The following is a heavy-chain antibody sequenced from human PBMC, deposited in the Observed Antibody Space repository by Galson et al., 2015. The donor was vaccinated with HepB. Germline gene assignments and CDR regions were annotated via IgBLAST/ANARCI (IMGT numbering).Heavy chain of an antibody. Sequence: SLRLSCAASGFTFSSYSMNWVRQAPGKGLEWVSSISSSSYIYYADSVKGRFTISRDNAKNSLYLQMNSLRAEDTAVYYCARDGGAIAALPFDYWGQGTLVTVSS. D-gene: IGHD6-6*01. CDR2: ISSSSYI. CDR1: GFTFSSYS. CDR3: ARDGGAIAALPFDY. V-gene: IGHV3-21*01. J-gene: IGHJ4*02.